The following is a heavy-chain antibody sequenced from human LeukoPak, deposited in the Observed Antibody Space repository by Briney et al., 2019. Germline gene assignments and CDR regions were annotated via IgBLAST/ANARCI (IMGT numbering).Heavy chain of an antibody. CDR3: AEYSSSPRDYYYMDV. Sequence: KPSETLSLTCTVSGGSISSSSYYWGWIRQPPGKGLEWIGSIYYSGSTYYNPSLKSRVTISVDTSKNQFSLKLSSVTAADTAVYYCAEYSSSPRDYYYMDVWGKGTTVTVSS. D-gene: IGHD6-13*01. CDR2: IYYSGST. J-gene: IGHJ6*03. V-gene: IGHV4-39*01. CDR1: GGSISSSSYY.